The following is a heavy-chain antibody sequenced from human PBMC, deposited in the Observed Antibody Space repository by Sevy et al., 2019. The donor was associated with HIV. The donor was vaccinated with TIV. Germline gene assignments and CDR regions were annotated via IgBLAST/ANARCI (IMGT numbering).Heavy chain of an antibody. CDR1: GYTFTGYY. V-gene: IGHV1-2*06. Sequence: ASVKVSCKASGYTFTGYYMNWVRQAPGQGLEWMGRINPNSGGTNYAQKFQGRVTMTRDTSISTAYMELSRLRSDDTAVSYCARTMVRGVILLYYFDYWGQGTLVTVSS. D-gene: IGHD3-10*01. CDR3: ARTMVRGVILLYYFDY. J-gene: IGHJ4*02. CDR2: INPNSGGT.